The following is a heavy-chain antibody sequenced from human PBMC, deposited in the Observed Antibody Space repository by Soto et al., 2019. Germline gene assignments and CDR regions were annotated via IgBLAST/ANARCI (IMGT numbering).Heavy chain of an antibody. D-gene: IGHD4-17*01. CDR2: ISSSSSYI. J-gene: IGHJ6*02. Sequence: EVQLVESGGGLVKPGGSLRLSCAASGLTFSSYSMNWVRQAPGKGLEWVSSISSSSSYIYYADSVKGRFTISRDNAKNSLYLQMNSLRAEDTAVYYCARYGMTTVTPPVTYYYYGMDVWGQGTTVTVSS. CDR3: ARYGMTTVTPPVTYYYYGMDV. CDR1: GLTFSSYS. V-gene: IGHV3-21*01.